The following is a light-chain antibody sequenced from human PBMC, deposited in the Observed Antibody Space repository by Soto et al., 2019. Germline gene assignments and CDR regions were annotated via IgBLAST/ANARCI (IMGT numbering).Light chain of an antibody. CDR1: SSDVGSYNY. CDR2: EVR. CDR3: SSYTSSSIL. V-gene: IGLV2-14*01. Sequence: QSALTQPASVSGSPGQSITISCTGTSSDVGSYNYVPWYQQHPGKAPKLMIYEVRDRPSGISSRFSGSKSGNTAPLTISGLQTEDEADYYCSSYTSSSILFGTGTKVTVL. J-gene: IGLJ1*01.